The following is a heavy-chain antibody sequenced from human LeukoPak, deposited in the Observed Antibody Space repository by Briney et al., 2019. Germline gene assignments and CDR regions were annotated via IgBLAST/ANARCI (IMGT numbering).Heavy chain of an antibody. CDR1: GFTFNSYA. V-gene: IGHV3-64D*06. CDR3: VRRIPYSSGLYYFDF. D-gene: IGHD6-19*01. CDR2: INTSGGTT. J-gene: IGHJ4*02. Sequence: PGGSLRLSCSASGFTFNSYAMNWVRQAPGKGLEYVSTINTSGGTTYYADSVKGRFTISRDNSKNILYLQMSSLRAEDTAVYYCVRRIPYSSGLYYFDFWGQGTLVTVSS.